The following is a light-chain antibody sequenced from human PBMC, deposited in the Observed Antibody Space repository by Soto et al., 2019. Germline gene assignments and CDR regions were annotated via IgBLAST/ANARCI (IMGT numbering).Light chain of an antibody. Sequence: DIQMTQSPSTLSASVGDRVTITCRASRSISNWLAWYQQKPGKPPKLLIYKASSLESGVPSRFSGSASGTEFTLTISSLQPDDFAAYYCQQYYSYPRTFGQGTKVEIK. CDR1: RSISNW. V-gene: IGKV1-5*03. CDR3: QQYYSYPRT. CDR2: KAS. J-gene: IGKJ1*01.